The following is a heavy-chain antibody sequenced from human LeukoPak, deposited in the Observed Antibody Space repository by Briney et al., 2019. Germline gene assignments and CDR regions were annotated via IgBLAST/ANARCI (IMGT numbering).Heavy chain of an antibody. V-gene: IGHV3-7*01. CDR1: GFTFSSYW. J-gene: IGHJ4*02. CDR2: IKQDGSEK. CDR3: ARESSSGWTHFDY. Sequence: PGGSLRLSCAASGFTFSSYWMSWVRQAPGKGLEWVANIKQDGSEKYYVDSVKGRFTISRDNAKNSLYLQMNSLRAEDTAVYYCARESSSGWTHFDYWGQGTLVTVSS. D-gene: IGHD6-19*01.